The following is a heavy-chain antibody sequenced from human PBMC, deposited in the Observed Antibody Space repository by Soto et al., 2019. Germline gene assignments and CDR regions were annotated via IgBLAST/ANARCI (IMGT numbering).Heavy chain of an antibody. J-gene: IGHJ4*02. CDR2: IYHSGST. CDR1: GYSISSGYY. D-gene: IGHD3-9*01. Sequence: TLSLTCAVSGYSISSGYYWGWIRQPPGKGLEWIGSIYHSGSTYYNPSLKGRVTISVDTSKNQFSLKLSSVTAADTAVYYCAREYYDILTGYYIDYWGQGTLVTVSS. V-gene: IGHV4-38-2*02. CDR3: AREYYDILTGYYIDY.